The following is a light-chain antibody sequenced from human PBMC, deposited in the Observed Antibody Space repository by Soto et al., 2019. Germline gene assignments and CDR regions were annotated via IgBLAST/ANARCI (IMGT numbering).Light chain of an antibody. CDR2: DVN. CDR1: ISDIGGYNF. V-gene: IGLV2-14*01. CDR3: ASYTRTTTLV. J-gene: IGLJ2*01. Sequence: QSVLTQPASVSGSPGQSITISCTGTISDIGGYNFISWYQHHPGKAPKLVIYDVNNRPSGISYRFSGSKSGYTASLTISGLQAEDEADYYCASYTRTTTLVFGGGTKVTVL.